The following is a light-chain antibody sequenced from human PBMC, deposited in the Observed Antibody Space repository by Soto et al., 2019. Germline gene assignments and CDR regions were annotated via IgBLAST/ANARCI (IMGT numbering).Light chain of an antibody. CDR2: GAS. Sequence: EIVLTQSPGTLSMSPGERATLSCRASQSISSNYLAWYQQKPGQAPRLLIYGASSRATGIPDRFSGSGSGTDFTLTISRLEAVDFAVYYCQQYGSSPRTFGQGTKVEFK. CDR1: QSISSNY. V-gene: IGKV3-20*01. J-gene: IGKJ1*01. CDR3: QQYGSSPRT.